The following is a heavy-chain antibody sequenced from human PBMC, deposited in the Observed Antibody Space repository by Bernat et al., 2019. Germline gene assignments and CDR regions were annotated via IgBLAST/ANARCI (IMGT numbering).Heavy chain of an antibody. D-gene: IGHD6-13*01. CDR2: IIPILGIA. CDR3: AREADGTEGGDYCDY. J-gene: IGHJ4*02. CDR1: GCTFSSYT. V-gene: IGHV1-69*08. Sequence: LGEYGSEAKTHGSSMKVSCKASGCTFSSYTISWVRQAPGQGLEWMGRIIPILGIANYAQKFQGRVTITADKSTSTAYMELSSLRSEDTAVYYCAREADGTEGGDYCDYGGQG.